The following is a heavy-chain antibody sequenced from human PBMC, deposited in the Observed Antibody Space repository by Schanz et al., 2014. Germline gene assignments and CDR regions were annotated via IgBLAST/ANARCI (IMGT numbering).Heavy chain of an antibody. CDR2: IGVDGTTT. V-gene: IGHV3-23*01. CDR3: AKYRGYYRVSGSYRELEY. Sequence: EVQLLESGGGLVQPGGSLRLSCAASGFVFGDYYMTWIRQAPGKGLEWVSVIGVDGTTTYYADSVKGRFTISRDNSKNTLYLQMNSLRPEDTAVYYCAKYRGYYRVSGSYRELEYWGQGTLVNGSS. CDR1: GFVFGDYY. J-gene: IGHJ4*02. D-gene: IGHD3-10*01.